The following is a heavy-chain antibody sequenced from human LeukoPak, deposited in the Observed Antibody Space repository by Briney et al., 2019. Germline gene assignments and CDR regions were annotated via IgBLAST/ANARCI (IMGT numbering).Heavy chain of an antibody. Sequence: PGGSLRLSCEACGFTFSTYSMNWARQAPGKGLEWVSSISGSGGSTYYADSVKGRFSTSRDNSKNTLDLQMTGLRAEDTALYYCAKGGQNYDFWRFDYWGQGTLVTVSS. CDR2: ISGSGGST. CDR3: AKGGQNYDFWRFDY. CDR1: GFTFSTYS. V-gene: IGHV3-23*01. D-gene: IGHD3-3*01. J-gene: IGHJ4*02.